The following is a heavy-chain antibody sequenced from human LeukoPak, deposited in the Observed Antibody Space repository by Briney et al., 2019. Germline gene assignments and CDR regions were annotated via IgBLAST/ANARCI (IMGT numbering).Heavy chain of an antibody. CDR3: ARATYGTVAGTVFDY. CDR1: GFTFSSYS. D-gene: IGHD6-19*01. CDR2: ISSSSSYI. Sequence: PGGSLRLSCAASGFTFSSYSMNWIRQAPGKGLEWVSSISSSSSYIYYADSVKGRFTISRDNAKNSLYLQMNSLRAEDTAVYYCARATYGTVAGTVFDYWGQGTLVTVSS. J-gene: IGHJ4*02. V-gene: IGHV3-21*01.